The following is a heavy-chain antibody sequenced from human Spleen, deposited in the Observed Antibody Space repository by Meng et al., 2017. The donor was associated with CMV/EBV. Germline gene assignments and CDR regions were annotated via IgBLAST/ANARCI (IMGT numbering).Heavy chain of an antibody. Sequence: SETLSLSCTVSGGSVSSSSYYWGWIRQPPGKGLEWIGSIYYSGSTYYNPSLKSRVTISVDTSKNQFSLKLSSVTAADTAVYYCARDQSGTSMEFDPWGQGTLVTVSS. J-gene: IGHJ5*02. CDR1: GGSVSSSSYY. CDR2: IYYSGST. V-gene: IGHV4-39*07. CDR3: ARDQSGTSMEFDP. D-gene: IGHD5-18*01.